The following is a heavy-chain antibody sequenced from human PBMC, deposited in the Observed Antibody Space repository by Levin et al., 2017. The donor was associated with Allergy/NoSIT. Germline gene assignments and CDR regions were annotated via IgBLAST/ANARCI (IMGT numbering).Heavy chain of an antibody. D-gene: IGHD6-13*01. CDR1: GFIFNTYE. V-gene: IGHV3-48*03. CDR2: ISSSGGAI. Sequence: GESLKISCAASGFIFNTYEMNWVRQAPGKGLEWVSYISSSGGAIHYADSVRGRFTISRNNAKNSLFLQMNSLRADDTAIYYCAREGGGISYFDAFDVWGQGTMVTVSS. CDR3: AREGGGISYFDAFDV. J-gene: IGHJ3*01.